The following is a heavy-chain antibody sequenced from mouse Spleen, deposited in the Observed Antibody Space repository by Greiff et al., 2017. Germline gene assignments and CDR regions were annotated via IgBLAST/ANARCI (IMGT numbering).Heavy chain of an antibody. CDR1: GYTFTDYY. Sequence: EVQLQQSGPELVKPGASVKISCKASGYTFTDYYMNWVKQSHGKSLEWIGDINPNNGGTSYNQKFKGKATLTVDKSSSTAYMELRSLTSEDSAVYYCARCWEGLLDYWGQGTTLTVSS. D-gene: IGHD3-3*01. J-gene: IGHJ2*01. V-gene: IGHV1-26*01. CDR2: INPNNGGT. CDR3: ARCWEGLLDY.